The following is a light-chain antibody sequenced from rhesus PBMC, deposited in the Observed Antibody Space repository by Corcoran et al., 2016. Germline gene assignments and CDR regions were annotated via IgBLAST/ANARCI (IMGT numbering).Light chain of an antibody. V-gene: IGKV1-94*01. CDR3: LQDFATRT. J-gene: IGKJ1*01. CDR1: QGIDKE. Sequence: IQMTQSPSSLSASVGDRVTVTCRASQGIDKELSWYQPKPGKAPTLLLYATSSLQTGVSSRFSGSGFGTEYTLTISSLQPEDIATYYCLQDFATRTFGQGTKVEIK. CDR2: ATS.